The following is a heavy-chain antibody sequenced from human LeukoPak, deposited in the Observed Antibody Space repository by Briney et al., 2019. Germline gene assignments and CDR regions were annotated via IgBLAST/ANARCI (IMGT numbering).Heavy chain of an antibody. Sequence: PGGPLRLSCAASGFTFSTYSMNWVGQAPGKGLDWISYISSTSTTIYYADSVKGRFTISRDNAKNSLYLQLNSPRAEDTAVYFCARGAWFGYFKFPDLWGQGTLVTVSS. CDR2: ISSTSTTI. J-gene: IGHJ4*02. D-gene: IGHD3-10*01. CDR3: ARGAWFGYFKFPDL. V-gene: IGHV3-48*01. CDR1: GFTFSTYS.